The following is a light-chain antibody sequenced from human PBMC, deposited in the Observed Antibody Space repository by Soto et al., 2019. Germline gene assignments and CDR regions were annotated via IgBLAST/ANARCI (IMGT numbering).Light chain of an antibody. CDR3: QQADSFPWT. Sequence: EIVLTQSPATLSLSPGERATLSCRASQSVSSYLAWYQQKPGQAPRLLIYDASNRATGIPARFSGSGSGTAFTLTVSSLQPEDFAIYYCQQADSFPWTFGQGTRVEIK. J-gene: IGKJ1*01. CDR1: QSVSSY. CDR2: DAS. V-gene: IGKV3-11*01.